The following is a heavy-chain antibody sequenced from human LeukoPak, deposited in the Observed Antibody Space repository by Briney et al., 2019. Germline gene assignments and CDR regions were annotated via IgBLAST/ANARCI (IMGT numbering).Heavy chain of an antibody. CDR3: ARSSSGYYLEY. J-gene: IGHJ4*02. CDR1: GGSINNYY. V-gene: IGHV4-59*12. CDR2: IYYSGST. Sequence: SETLSLTCTVSGGSINNYYWSWIRQPPGKGLEWIGYIYYSGSTYYNPSLKSRVTISVDTSKNQFSLKLSSVTAADTAVYYCARSSSGYYLEYWGQGTLVTVSS. D-gene: IGHD3-22*01.